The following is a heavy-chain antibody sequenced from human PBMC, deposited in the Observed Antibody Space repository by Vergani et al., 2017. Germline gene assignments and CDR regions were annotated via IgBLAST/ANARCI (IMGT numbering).Heavy chain of an antibody. V-gene: IGHV3-30-3*01. CDR2: ISYDGSNK. CDR3: AREGHGDPEA. CDR1: GFTFSSYA. D-gene: IGHD4-17*01. Sequence: QVQLVESGGGVVQPGRSLRLSCAASGFTFSSYAMHWVRQAPGKGLEWVAVISYDGSNKYYADSVKGRFTISRDNSKNTLYLQMNSLRAEDTAVYYCAREGHGDPEAWGQGTLGTVSS. J-gene: IGHJ5*02.